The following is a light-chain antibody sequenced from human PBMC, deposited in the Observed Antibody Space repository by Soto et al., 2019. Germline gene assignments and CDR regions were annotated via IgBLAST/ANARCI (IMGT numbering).Light chain of an antibody. CDR2: EAT. CDR3: QQANSFPIT. V-gene: IGKV1-12*01. CDR1: QGLNY. Sequence: DIQMTQSPSSVSASVGDRVTITCRASQGLNYLAWNQHKPGKAPKLLIYEATNLQSGVPPRFSGSGSGTDFTLTISSLQLEDFATYFCQQANSFPITFGQGTRLEIK. J-gene: IGKJ5*01.